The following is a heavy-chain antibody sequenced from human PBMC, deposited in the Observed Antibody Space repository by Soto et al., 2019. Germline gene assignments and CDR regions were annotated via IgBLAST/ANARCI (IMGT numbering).Heavy chain of an antibody. CDR1: GFTVSSNY. CDR2: IYSGGST. Sequence: GGSLRLSCAASGFTVSSNYMSWVRQAPGKGLEWVSVIYSGGSTYYADSVKGRFTISRDNSKNTLYLQMSSLRAEDTAVYYCARDIPLAAAGTKGVNYYGMDVWGQGTTVTVSS. J-gene: IGHJ6*02. D-gene: IGHD6-13*01. V-gene: IGHV3-53*01. CDR3: ARDIPLAAAGTKGVNYYGMDV.